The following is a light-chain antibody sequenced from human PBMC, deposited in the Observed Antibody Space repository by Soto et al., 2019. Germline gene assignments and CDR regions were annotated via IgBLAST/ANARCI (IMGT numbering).Light chain of an antibody. Sequence: QSALTQPASVSGSPGQSITISCTGTSSDVGGYNYVSWYQQHPGKAPKLMIYDVSNRPSGVSNRFSGSKSGNTASLTIYGLQADDEADYYCSSYTSSSTLFGGGTKLAVL. CDR3: SSYTSSSTL. V-gene: IGLV2-14*01. CDR1: SSDVGGYNY. CDR2: DVS. J-gene: IGLJ3*02.